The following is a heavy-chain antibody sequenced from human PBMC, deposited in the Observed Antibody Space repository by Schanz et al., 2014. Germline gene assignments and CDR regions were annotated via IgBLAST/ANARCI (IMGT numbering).Heavy chain of an antibody. CDR3: AKDPSHGDYDYYFDY. Sequence: DVQLLESGGGLVQPGGSLRLSCAASGFTFNSYAMTWVRQAPGKGLEWVSALSGSGGSTYYADSVKGRFTISRDNSKNTLYLQMNSLRAEDTAVYYCAKDPSHGDYDYYFDYWGRGTLVTVSS. V-gene: IGHV3-23*01. D-gene: IGHD3-22*01. CDR1: GFTFNSYA. CDR2: LSGSGGST. J-gene: IGHJ4*02.